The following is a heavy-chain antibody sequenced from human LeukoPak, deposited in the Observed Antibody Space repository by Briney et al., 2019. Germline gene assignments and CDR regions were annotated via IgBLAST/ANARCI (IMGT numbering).Heavy chain of an antibody. CDR1: GYTFTGYY. V-gene: IGHV1-2*02. D-gene: IGHD1-26*01. CDR3: ARETASGSYYVG. Sequence: APVKVSCKASGYTFTGYYMHWVRQAPGQGLEWMGWINPNSGGTNYAQKLQGRVTMTTDTSTSTAYMELRSLRSDDTAVYYCARETASGSYYVGWGQGTLVTVSS. J-gene: IGHJ4*02. CDR2: INPNSGGT.